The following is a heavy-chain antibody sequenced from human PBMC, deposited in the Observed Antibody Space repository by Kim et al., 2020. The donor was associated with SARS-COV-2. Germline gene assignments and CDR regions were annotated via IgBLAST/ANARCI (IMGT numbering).Heavy chain of an antibody. CDR2: IIHSGST. Sequence: SETLSLTCAVYGGSFSGYYWSWIRQPPGKGLEWIGEIIHSGSTNYNPSLKSRVTISVDTSKNQFSLKLSSVTAADAAVFYCSRGAEGWFDSCGRGSLVT. CDR3: SRGAEGWFDS. V-gene: IGHV4-34*01. J-gene: IGHJ5*01. CDR1: GGSFSGYY.